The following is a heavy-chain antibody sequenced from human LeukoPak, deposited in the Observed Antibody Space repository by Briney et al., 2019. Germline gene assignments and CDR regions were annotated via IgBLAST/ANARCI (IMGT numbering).Heavy chain of an antibody. J-gene: IGHJ3*02. CDR3: ARTNWGEGAFDI. CDR1: GYRFTNYW. CDR2: IYPGDSDT. V-gene: IGHV5-51*01. Sequence: GESLKISCRGSGYRFTNYWIGWVRRMPGKGPEWMAIIYPGDSDTRYSPSFQGRVTISADKSISTAYLQWSSLKASDTAMYYCARTNWGEGAFDIWGQGTMVTVSS. D-gene: IGHD7-27*01.